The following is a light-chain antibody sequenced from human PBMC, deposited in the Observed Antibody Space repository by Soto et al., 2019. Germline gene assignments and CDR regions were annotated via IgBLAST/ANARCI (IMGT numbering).Light chain of an antibody. CDR1: QSVSGN. V-gene: IGKV3-15*01. CDR3: QQYNNWPRT. J-gene: IGKJ1*01. CDR2: GAS. Sequence: EIVMTQSPATLSVSPGERATLSCRASQSVSGNLAWYQQKPGQAPRLLIYGASTRATGIPARFSGSGSGTEFTLTISSLQSEDFAVSYCQQYNNWPRTFGQGTKVDIK.